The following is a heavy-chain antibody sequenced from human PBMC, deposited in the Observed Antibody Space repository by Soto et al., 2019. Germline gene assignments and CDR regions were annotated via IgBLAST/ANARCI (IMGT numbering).Heavy chain of an antibody. V-gene: IGHV4-34*01. CDR3: ARNSDYDWFDP. J-gene: IGHJ5*02. Sequence: QVQLQQWGAGLLKPSETLSLTCAVYGGSFSGYYWSWIRQPPGKGLEWIGEINHSGSTNYNPSLKSRVTISVDTSKNQFSLKLSSVTAVDTAVYYCARNSDYDWFDPWGQGTLVTVSS. D-gene: IGHD3-16*01. CDR1: GGSFSGYY. CDR2: INHSGST.